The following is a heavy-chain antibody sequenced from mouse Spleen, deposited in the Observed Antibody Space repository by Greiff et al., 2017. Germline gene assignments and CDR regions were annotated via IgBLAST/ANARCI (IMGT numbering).Heavy chain of an antibody. CDR3: TRRVLRLQGFAY. V-gene: IGHV1-15*01. CDR1: GYTFTDYE. CDR2: IDPETGGT. J-gene: IGHJ3*01. Sequence: QVQLQQSGAELVRPGASVTLSCKASGYTFTDYEMHWVKQTPVHGLEWIGAIDPETGGTAYNQKFKGKAILTADKSSSTSYMELRSLTSEDSAVYYCTRRVLRLQGFAYWGQGTLVTVSA. D-gene: IGHD1-2*01.